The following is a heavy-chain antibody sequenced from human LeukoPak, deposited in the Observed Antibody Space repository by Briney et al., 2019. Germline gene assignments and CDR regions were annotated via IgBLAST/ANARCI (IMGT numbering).Heavy chain of an antibody. CDR2: INPNSGGT. Sequence: ASVKVSCKASGYTFTGYYMHWVRQAPGQGLEWMGWINPNSGGTNYAQKFQGRVTMTRDMSINTVYMELSGLRSDDTAVYYRARGAAIVVVPAAKDNWFDPWGQGTLVTVSS. D-gene: IGHD2-2*01. J-gene: IGHJ5*02. CDR3: ARGAAIVVVPAAKDNWFDP. V-gene: IGHV1-2*02. CDR1: GYTFTGYY.